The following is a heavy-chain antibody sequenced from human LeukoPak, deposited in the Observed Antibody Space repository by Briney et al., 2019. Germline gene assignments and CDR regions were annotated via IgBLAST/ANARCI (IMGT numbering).Heavy chain of an antibody. CDR1: GFTFSSYS. CDR3: ARVGPMGAAAGTGYFQH. D-gene: IGHD6-13*01. CDR2: ITGSSSII. J-gene: IGHJ1*01. V-gene: IGHV3-48*01. Sequence: GGSLRLSCAASGFTFSSYSINWVRRAPGKGLEWVSYITGSSSIIYYADSVKGRFTISRDNAKNSLYLQMNSLRAEDTAVYYCARVGPMGAAAGTGYFQHWGQGTLVTVSS.